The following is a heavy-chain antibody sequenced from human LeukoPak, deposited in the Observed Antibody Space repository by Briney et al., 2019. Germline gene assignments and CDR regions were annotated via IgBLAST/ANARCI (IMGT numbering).Heavy chain of an antibody. CDR2: IRNDGSNK. CDR3: ARASGPFDY. CDR1: GFTFSIYG. Sequence: PGRSLRLSCAASGFTFSIYGMHWVRQAPGKGLEWVAVIRNDGSNKYYADSVKGRFTISRDNSKNTLYLQMNSLRAEDTAVYSCARASGPFDYWGQGTLVTVSS. V-gene: IGHV3-33*01. J-gene: IGHJ4*02. D-gene: IGHD3-10*01.